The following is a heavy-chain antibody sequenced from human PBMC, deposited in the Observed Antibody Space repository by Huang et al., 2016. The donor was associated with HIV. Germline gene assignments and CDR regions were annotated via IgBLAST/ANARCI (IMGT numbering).Heavy chain of an antibody. CDR2: IYYSGST. Sequence: QLQLQESGPGLVKPSETLSLTCTVSGGSISTSGYYWGWIRQPPAEGLEWSGSIYYSGSTSYNPSLKSRGTISLDTSKGQFYLKLSSVTAADTAVYYCARQDTSGWYADPYYFDYWGQGTLVTVSS. D-gene: IGHD6-19*01. J-gene: IGHJ4*02. CDR1: GGSISTSGYY. V-gene: IGHV4-39*01. CDR3: ARQDTSGWYADPYYFDY.